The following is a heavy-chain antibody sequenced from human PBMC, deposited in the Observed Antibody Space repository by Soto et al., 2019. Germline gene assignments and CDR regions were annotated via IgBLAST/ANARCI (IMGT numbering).Heavy chain of an antibody. CDR2: IYDDGSA. D-gene: IGHD1-20*01. V-gene: IGHV3-33*08. CDR1: GFTFNSYG. Sequence: GGSLRLSCAASGFTFNSYGMHWVRPGPGNGLEWVAFIYDDGSAYYTVSVEGRLTISRDSSKNTVYLQVRPLKAEDSAVYYCAREGVGIGITGFYFFYGVDVWGQGTRVT. J-gene: IGHJ6*02. CDR3: AREGVGIGITGFYFFYGVDV.